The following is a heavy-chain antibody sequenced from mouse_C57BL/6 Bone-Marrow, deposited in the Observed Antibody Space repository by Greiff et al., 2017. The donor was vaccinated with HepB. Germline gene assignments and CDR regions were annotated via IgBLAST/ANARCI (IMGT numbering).Heavy chain of an antibody. J-gene: IGHJ3*01. CDR3: ARPSYCREAWFAY. Sequence: EVQVVESGGGLVKPGGSLKLSCAASGFTFSSYAMSWVRQTPEKRLEWVATISDGGSYTYYPDNVKGRFTISRDNAKNNLYLQMSHLKSEDTAMYYCARPSYCREAWFAYWGQGTLVTVSA. CDR1: GFTFSSYA. CDR2: ISDGGSYT. D-gene: IGHD2-14*01. V-gene: IGHV5-4*01.